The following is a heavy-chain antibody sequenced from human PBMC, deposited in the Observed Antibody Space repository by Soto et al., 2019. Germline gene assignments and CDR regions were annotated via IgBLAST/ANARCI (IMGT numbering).Heavy chain of an antibody. CDR1: GGSMRNDDW. D-gene: IGHD2-15*01. Sequence: QVQLQESGPGLVEPSGILSLTCGVSGGSMRNDDWWSWVRQTPGKGLEWIGEISHYGNTNYNPSLKGRVTMSIDTSKNQFFLKVRSLTAADTAMYYCARNGDCTSGICYVGWFDPWGQGTLVSVSS. V-gene: IGHV4-4*02. J-gene: IGHJ5*02. CDR3: ARNGDCTSGICYVGWFDP. CDR2: ISHYGNT.